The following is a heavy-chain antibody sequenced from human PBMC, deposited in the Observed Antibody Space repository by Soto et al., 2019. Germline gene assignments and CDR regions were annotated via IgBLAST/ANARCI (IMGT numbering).Heavy chain of an antibody. CDR1: GFTFSISA. V-gene: IGHV3-30-3*01. CDR2: ISYDGSIK. D-gene: IGHD1-1*01. J-gene: IGHJ4*01. Sequence: QVQLVESGGGVVQPGRSLRLSCAASGFTFSISAMHWVRQAPDKGLEWVAVISYDGSIKYYADSVKGRFTISRDNXXNTLYLQMNSLTADDTAVYYCARAGGTTRTFSVDYWGQGTLVTVSS. CDR3: ARAGGTTRTFSVDY.